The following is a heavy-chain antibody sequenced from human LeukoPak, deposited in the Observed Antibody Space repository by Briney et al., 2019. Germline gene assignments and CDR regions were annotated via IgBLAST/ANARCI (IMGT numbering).Heavy chain of an antibody. CDR1: GFTFSSYG. CDR2: ISYDGSNK. D-gene: IGHD2-15*01. J-gene: IGHJ4*02. Sequence: GGSLRLSCAASGFTFSSYGMHWVRQAPGKGLEWVAVISYDGSNKYYADSVKGRFTISRDNSKNTLYLQMNSLRAEDTAVYYCAKDWRSGGSCCSSEFDYWGRGTLVTVSS. CDR3: AKDWRSGGSCCSSEFDY. V-gene: IGHV3-30*18.